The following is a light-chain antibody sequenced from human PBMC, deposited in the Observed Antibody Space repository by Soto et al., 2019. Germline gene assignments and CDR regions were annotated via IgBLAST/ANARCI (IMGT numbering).Light chain of an antibody. CDR1: QSVSSTY. V-gene: IGKV3-20*01. Sequence: EIVLTQSPGTLSLSPGERATLSCRASQSVSSTYLAWYQQIPGQAPRLLISDTSSRATGIPDRFSGSGSGTDFTLTISRLEPEDFAVYHCQLYGNSRAFGQGTKVEIK. J-gene: IGKJ1*01. CDR3: QLYGNSRA. CDR2: DTS.